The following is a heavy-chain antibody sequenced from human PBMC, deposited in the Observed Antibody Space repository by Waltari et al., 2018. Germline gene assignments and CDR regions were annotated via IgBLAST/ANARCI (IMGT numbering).Heavy chain of an antibody. D-gene: IGHD3-3*01. Sequence: QLVESGGGFVQPGGSLRLSCAASGFTFSSYEMNWVRQAPGKGPEWVSFISASGTIIKYADSLKGRFTISRDNAENSLYLQMNSLRAEDTAVYYCAREGPPWSGSSPDSLDIWGQGTMVTVSS. J-gene: IGHJ3*02. CDR1: GFTFSSYE. V-gene: IGHV3-48*03. CDR2: ISASGTII. CDR3: AREGPPWSGSSPDSLDI.